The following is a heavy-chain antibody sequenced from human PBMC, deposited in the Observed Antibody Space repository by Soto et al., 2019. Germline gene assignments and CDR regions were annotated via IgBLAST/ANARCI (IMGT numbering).Heavy chain of an antibody. CDR1: GYTFTSYG. D-gene: IGHD1-26*01. CDR2: ISANNGNT. V-gene: IGHV1-18*01. J-gene: IGHJ4*02. Sequence: QVQLVQSGAEVKKPGASVKVSCKASGYTFTSYGISWVRQAPGQGLEWMGWISANNGNTNHAQKLQGRXTXTXXTPTSTASMDLRSLRSDATAVYYCARDRGSSALDSCGQGTLVTVSS. CDR3: ARDRGSSALDS.